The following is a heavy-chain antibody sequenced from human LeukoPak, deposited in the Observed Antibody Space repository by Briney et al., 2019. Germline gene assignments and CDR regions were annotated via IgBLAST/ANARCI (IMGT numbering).Heavy chain of an antibody. CDR1: GFTFSSYG. D-gene: IGHD4-17*01. Sequence: ALRLSCAASGFTFSSYGMHWVRQAPGKGLEWVAVISYDGSNKYYADSVKGRFTISRDNSKNTLYLQMNSLRAEDTAVYYCAKDVGMTTVTTGYWGQGTLVTVSS. V-gene: IGHV3-30*18. CDR2: ISYDGSNK. J-gene: IGHJ4*02. CDR3: AKDVGMTTVTTGY.